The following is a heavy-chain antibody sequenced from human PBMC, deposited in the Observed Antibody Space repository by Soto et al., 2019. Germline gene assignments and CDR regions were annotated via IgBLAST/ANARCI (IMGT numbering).Heavy chain of an antibody. CDR3: ARDVVATIRVPYYYYYGMDV. CDR2: ISYDGSNK. D-gene: IGHD5-12*01. J-gene: IGHJ6*02. CDR1: GFTFSSYA. V-gene: IGHV3-30-3*01. Sequence: GGSLRLSCAASGFTFSSYAMHWVRQAPGKGLEWVAVISYDGSNKYYADSVKGRFTISRDNSKNTLYLQMNSLRAEDTAVYYCARDVVATIRVPYYYYYGMDVWGQGTTVTVSS.